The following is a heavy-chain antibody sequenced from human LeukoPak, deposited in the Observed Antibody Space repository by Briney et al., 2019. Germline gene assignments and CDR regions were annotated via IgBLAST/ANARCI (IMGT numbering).Heavy chain of an antibody. CDR2: VSFGSSYI. CDR1: GFTFKDYT. J-gene: IGHJ5*02. V-gene: IGHV3-21*06. D-gene: IGHD4-17*01. Sequence: GGSLRLSCAASGFTFKDYTMNWVRQSPGKGLQWVSYVSFGSSYISYADSLKGRFTISRDNAKSSVYLEMTSLRTDDTAVYYCARASTEYAVTDGFDTWGPGTLVTVSS. CDR3: ARASTEYAVTDGFDT.